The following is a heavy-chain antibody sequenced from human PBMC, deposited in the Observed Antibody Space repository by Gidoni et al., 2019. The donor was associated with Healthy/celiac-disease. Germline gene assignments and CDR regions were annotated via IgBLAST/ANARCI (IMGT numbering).Heavy chain of an antibody. CDR1: GGPISSGGYY. D-gene: IGHD2-15*01. CDR3: AYYGGNPYYYYGMDV. J-gene: IGHJ6*02. Sequence: QVQLQESGPGLVKPSQTLSLTCTVSGGPISSGGYYWSWIRQHPGKGLEWMGYIYYSGSTYYNPSLKSRVTISVDTSKNQFSLKLSSVTAADTAVYYCAYYGGNPYYYYGMDVWGQGTTVTVSS. CDR2: IYYSGST. V-gene: IGHV4-31*03.